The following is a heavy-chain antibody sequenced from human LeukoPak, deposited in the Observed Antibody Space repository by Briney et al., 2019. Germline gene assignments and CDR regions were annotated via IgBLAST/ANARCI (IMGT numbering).Heavy chain of an antibody. CDR1: GYTFTGYY. CDR3: ARVRMIVVDDAFDI. D-gene: IGHD3-22*01. V-gene: IGHV1-2*02. CDR2: INPNSGGT. Sequence: ASVKVSCKASGYTFTGYYMHWVRQAPGQGLEWMGWINPNSGGTNYAQKFQGRVTMTRDTSISTAYMELSRLRSDDTAVYYCARVRMIVVDDAFDIWGQGTMVTVSS. J-gene: IGHJ3*02.